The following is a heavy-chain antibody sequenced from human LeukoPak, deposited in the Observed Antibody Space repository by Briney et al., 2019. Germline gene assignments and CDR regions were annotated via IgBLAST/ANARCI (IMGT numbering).Heavy chain of an antibody. V-gene: IGHV4-59*01. CDR2: IYYSGST. CDR1: GGSISSYY. J-gene: IGHJ4*02. CDR3: AKLAKYFYGAETFYFFEH. D-gene: IGHD3-10*01. Sequence: SETLSLTCTVSGGSISSYYWSWIRQPPGKGLEWIGYIYYSGSTNYNPSLKSRVTISVDTSKNQFSLKLSSVTAADTAVYYCAKLAKYFYGAETFYFFEHWGQGTPVTASS.